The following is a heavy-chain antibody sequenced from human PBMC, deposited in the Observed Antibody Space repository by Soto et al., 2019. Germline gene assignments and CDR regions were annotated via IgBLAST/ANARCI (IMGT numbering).Heavy chain of an antibody. J-gene: IGHJ4*02. V-gene: IGHV1-69*13. D-gene: IGHD3-22*01. Sequence: SVKVSCKASGGTFSRHAINWVRQTPGQGLEWMGGIIPIFGTPNYAQKFQGRVTITADESTSTAYMELSSLRSEDTAVYYCARDGTLYDSGAYYYIYWGQGTLVTVSS. CDR3: ARDGTLYDSGAYYYIY. CDR1: GGTFSRHA. CDR2: IIPIFGTP.